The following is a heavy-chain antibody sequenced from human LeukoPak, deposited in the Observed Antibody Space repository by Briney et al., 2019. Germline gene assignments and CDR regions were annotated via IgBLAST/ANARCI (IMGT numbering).Heavy chain of an antibody. CDR3: AKEGHSGSLYYLDY. V-gene: IGHV3-21*01. CDR2: ISSSSSYI. D-gene: IGHD1-26*01. Sequence: GGSLRLSCAASGFTFSSYSMNWVRQAPGKGLEWVSFISSSSSYIYYADSVKGRFTISRDNSKNTLYLQMESLRVEDTAVYFCAKEGHSGSLYYLDYWGQGTLVTVSS. J-gene: IGHJ4*02. CDR1: GFTFSSYS.